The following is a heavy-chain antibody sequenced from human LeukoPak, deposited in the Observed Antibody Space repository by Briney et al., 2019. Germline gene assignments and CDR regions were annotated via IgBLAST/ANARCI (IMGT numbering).Heavy chain of an antibody. V-gene: IGHV3-7*01. Sequence: PGGSLRLSCAASGFTFSSYSMNWVRQAPGKWLEWVADIKQDGSEKYYVDSVKGRFTISRDNAKNSLYLQMNSLRAEDTAVYYCARGLVFWRFYYYYMDVWGKGTTVTVSS. J-gene: IGHJ6*03. D-gene: IGHD3-9*01. CDR2: IKQDGSEK. CDR1: GFTFSSYS. CDR3: ARGLVFWRFYYYYMDV.